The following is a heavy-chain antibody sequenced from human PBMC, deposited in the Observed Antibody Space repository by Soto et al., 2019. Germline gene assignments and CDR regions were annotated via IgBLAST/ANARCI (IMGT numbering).Heavy chain of an antibody. Sequence: SETLSLTCTVSGGSISSGDYYGIWIRQPPGKVLDWIGYSYYSGITYYNPSLKSRVTISVDTSKNQFSLKLSSVTAADTAVYYCASVNFWSGYCLDYWGQGTLVTVSS. CDR1: GGSISSGDYY. CDR3: ASVNFWSGYCLDY. V-gene: IGHV4-30-4*01. CDR2: SYYSGIT. D-gene: IGHD3-3*01. J-gene: IGHJ4*02.